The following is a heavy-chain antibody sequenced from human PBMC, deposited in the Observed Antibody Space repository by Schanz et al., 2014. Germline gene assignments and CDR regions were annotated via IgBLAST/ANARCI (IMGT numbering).Heavy chain of an antibody. Sequence: EVQLVESGGGLVQPGGSLRLSCVASGFTFSSYSMNWVRQAPGKGLEWVSGISGSGGSTYYADSVKGRFTISRDNSKNTLYLQMNSLRAEDTAVYYCAKDLLYGAPMPLNHLDYWGQGTLVTVSS. CDR2: ISGSGGST. CDR3: AKDLLYGAPMPLNHLDY. V-gene: IGHV3-23*04. J-gene: IGHJ4*02. CDR1: GFTFSSYS. D-gene: IGHD2-2*01.